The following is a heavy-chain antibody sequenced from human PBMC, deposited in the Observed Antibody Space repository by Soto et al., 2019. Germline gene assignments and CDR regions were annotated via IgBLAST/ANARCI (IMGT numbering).Heavy chain of an antibody. CDR3: ARDIVLVPFFFGYYGMDV. D-gene: IGHD2-2*01. CDR1: GDSISSGDYY. V-gene: IGHV4-30-4*01. J-gene: IGHJ6*02. Sequence: QVQLQESGPGLVKPSQTLSLTCTVSGDSISSGDYYWSWIRQPPGKGLEWIGYIYYSGSTYYNPSLKSRVTISVDTSKNQFSLKLSSVTVADTAVYYCARDIVLVPFFFGYYGMDVWGQGTTVTVSS. CDR2: IYYSGST.